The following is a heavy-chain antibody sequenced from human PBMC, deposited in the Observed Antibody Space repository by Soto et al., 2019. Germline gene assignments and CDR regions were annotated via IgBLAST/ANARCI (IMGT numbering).Heavy chain of an antibody. CDR2: IYYSGTT. CDR3: ARTIRGAYFDP. CDR1: GGSFTNYY. Sequence: QVHLQESGPGLVKPSETLSLSCTVSGGSFTNYYWSWLRQSPGKGLEWIGYIYYSGTTSYNLSLKSRVTTSIDTSENQFSLKLSSVTAADTAVYYCARTIRGAYFDPWGQGTLVTVSS. D-gene: IGHD3-10*01. J-gene: IGHJ5*02. V-gene: IGHV4-59*01.